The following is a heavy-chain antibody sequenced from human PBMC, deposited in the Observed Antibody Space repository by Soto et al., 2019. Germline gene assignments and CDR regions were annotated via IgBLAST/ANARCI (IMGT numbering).Heavy chain of an antibody. CDR2: ISSSSSYI. V-gene: IGHV3-21*01. CDR1: GFTFSSYS. J-gene: IGHJ6*02. Sequence: GGSLRLSCAASGFTFSSYSMNWVRQAPGKGLEWVSSISSSSSYIYYADSVKGRFTISRDNAKNSLYLQMNSLRAEDTAVYYCARSGYCSSTSCFLTSRYYYYGMDVWGQGTTVTVSS. CDR3: ARSGYCSSTSCFLTSRYYYYGMDV. D-gene: IGHD2-2*01.